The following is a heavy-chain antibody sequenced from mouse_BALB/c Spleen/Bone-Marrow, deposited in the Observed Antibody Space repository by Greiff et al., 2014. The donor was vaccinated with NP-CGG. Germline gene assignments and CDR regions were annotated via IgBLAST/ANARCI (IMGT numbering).Heavy chain of an antibody. Sequence: VQVVESGPGLVAPSQSLSITCTVSGFSLTDYGVSWIRQPPGKGLEWLGVIWGGGITYYNSTFKSRLSISKDNSKSQVFLKMNSLRTDDTAMYYCAKHYTTVVLDYWGQGTTLTVSS. CDR3: AKHYTTVVLDY. CDR1: GFSLTDYG. J-gene: IGHJ2*01. V-gene: IGHV2-6-5*01. CDR2: IWGGGIT. D-gene: IGHD1-1*01.